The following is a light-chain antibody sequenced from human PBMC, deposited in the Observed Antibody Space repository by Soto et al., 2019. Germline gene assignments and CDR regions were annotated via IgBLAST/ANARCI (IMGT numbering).Light chain of an antibody. CDR2: DVT. CDR1: SSDVGDYNY. V-gene: IGLV2-14*01. Sequence: QSALTQPASVSGSPGQSITISCTGTSSDVGDYNYVSWYQQHPGKAPKLMIYDVTNQPSGVSNRFSGSKSGNTASLTISGLQAEDEADYYCSSYRSSSTLSVFGTGTKVTVL. CDR3: SSYRSSSTLSV. J-gene: IGLJ1*01.